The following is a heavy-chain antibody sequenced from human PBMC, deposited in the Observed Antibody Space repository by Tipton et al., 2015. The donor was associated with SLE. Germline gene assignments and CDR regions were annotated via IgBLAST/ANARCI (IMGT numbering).Heavy chain of an antibody. CDR3: AREKKGIGDY. CDR2: IYTSGST. V-gene: IGHV4-39*07. J-gene: IGHJ4*02. CDR1: GGSISSSSYY. D-gene: IGHD2-21*01. Sequence: TLSLTCTVSGGSISSSSYYWGWIRQPPGKGLEWIGRIYTSGSTNYNPSLKSRVTMSVDTSKNQFSLKLSSVTAADTAVYYCAREKKGIGDYWGQGTLVTVSS.